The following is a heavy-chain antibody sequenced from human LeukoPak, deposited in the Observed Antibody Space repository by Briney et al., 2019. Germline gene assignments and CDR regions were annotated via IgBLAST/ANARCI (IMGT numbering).Heavy chain of an antibody. J-gene: IGHJ4*02. D-gene: IGHD3-16*02. V-gene: IGHV3-48*03. CDR2: ISSSGSTI. CDR3: AKDLNGGLGELSPFDY. CDR1: GFTFSSYE. Sequence: PGGSLRLSCAASGFTFSSYEMNWVRQAPGKGLEWVSYISSSGSTIYYADSVKGRFTISRDNSKNTLYLQMNSLRAEDTAVYYCAKDLNGGLGELSPFDYWGQGTLVTVSS.